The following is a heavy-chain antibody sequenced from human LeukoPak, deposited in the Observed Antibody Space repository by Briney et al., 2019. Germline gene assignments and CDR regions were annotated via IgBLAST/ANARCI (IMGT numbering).Heavy chain of an antibody. CDR1: GFTFSSYW. V-gene: IGHV3-21*01. CDR2: ISSSSSYI. D-gene: IGHD2-2*01. CDR3: AKGEYCSSTSCLLLYYMDV. Sequence: AGGSLRLSCAVSGFTFSSYWMNWVRQAPGKGLEWVSSISSSSSYIYYADSVKGRFTISRDNSKNTLYLQMNSLRAEDTAVYYCAKGEYCSSTSCLLLYYMDVWGKGTTVTVSS. J-gene: IGHJ6*03.